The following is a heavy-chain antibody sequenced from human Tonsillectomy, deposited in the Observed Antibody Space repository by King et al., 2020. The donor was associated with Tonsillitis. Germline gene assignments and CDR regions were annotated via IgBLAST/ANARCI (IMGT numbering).Heavy chain of an antibody. V-gene: IGHV4-34*01. CDR2: INHSGST. CDR1: GGSFSGYY. D-gene: IGHD3-10*01. CDR3: SRGLIWFGELLLPNKRNNWFDP. J-gene: IGHJ5*02. Sequence: VQLQQWGAGLLKPSETLSLTCAVYGGSFSGYYWSWIRQPPGKGLEWIGEINHSGSTNYNPSLKSRVTVSVETSKNQFSLKLSSVTAADTAVYYCSRGLIWFGELLLPNKRNNWFDPWGQGTLVTVSS.